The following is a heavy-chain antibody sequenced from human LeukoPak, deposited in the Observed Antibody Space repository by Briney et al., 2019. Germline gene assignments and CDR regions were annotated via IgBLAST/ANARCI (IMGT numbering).Heavy chain of an antibody. V-gene: IGHV4-38-2*02. D-gene: IGHD6-19*01. Sequence: SETLSLTCTVSGYSISSGYYWGWIRQPPGKGLEWIGSIYHSGSTYYNPSLKSRVTISVDTSKNQFSLKLSSVTAADTAVYYCARGTPGYSSGWYEGPEAFDIWGQGTMVTVSS. CDR1: GYSISSGYY. J-gene: IGHJ3*02. CDR2: IYHSGST. CDR3: ARGTPGYSSGWYEGPEAFDI.